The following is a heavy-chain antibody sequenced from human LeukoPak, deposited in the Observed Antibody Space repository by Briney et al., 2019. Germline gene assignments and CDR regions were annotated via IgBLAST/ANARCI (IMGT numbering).Heavy chain of an antibody. J-gene: IGHJ4*02. Sequence: GGSLRLSCAASGFTFSSYAMSWARQAPGKGLEWVSTISSSSVTTYYADSVKGRFTMSRDNSKNALYLRMNSLRAEDTAIYYCAKYIYAYSRQFDYWGQGTLVTVSS. CDR2: ISSSSVTT. D-gene: IGHD2-15*01. V-gene: IGHV3-23*01. CDR1: GFTFSSYA. CDR3: AKYIYAYSRQFDY.